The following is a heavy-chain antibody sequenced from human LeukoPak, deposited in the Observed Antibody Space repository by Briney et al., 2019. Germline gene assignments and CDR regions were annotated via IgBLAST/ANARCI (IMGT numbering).Heavy chain of an antibody. Sequence: ASVKVSCKASGYTFTSYGISWVRQAPGQGLEWMGWISAYNGNTNYAQKLQGRVTMTTDTSTSTVYMELRSLRSDDTAVYYCARGLGDCSSTSCYTAYYYYYYMDVWGKGTTVTVSS. CDR3: ARGLGDCSSTSCYTAYYYYYYMDV. CDR2: ISAYNGNT. V-gene: IGHV1-18*01. J-gene: IGHJ6*03. D-gene: IGHD2-2*02. CDR1: GYTFTSYG.